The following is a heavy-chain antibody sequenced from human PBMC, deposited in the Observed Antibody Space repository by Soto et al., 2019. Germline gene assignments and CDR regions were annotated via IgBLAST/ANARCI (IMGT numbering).Heavy chain of an antibody. CDR1: GFTFSSYW. Sequence: EVQLVESGGDLVQPGGSLRLSCAASGFTFSSYWMHWVRQVPGKGLEWVSHMHGGGSSTNYVDSVKGRFTISSDNAKNPLYLQMNSLRVEDMAVYSCARGSSNGLDVWGQGTRVTVSS. CDR2: MHGGGSST. J-gene: IGHJ6*02. V-gene: IGHV3-74*01. CDR3: ARGSSNGLDV.